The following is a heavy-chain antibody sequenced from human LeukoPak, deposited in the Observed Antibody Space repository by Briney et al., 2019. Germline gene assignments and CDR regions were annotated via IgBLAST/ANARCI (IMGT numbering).Heavy chain of an antibody. CDR2: ISGSGGST. V-gene: IGHV3-23*01. J-gene: IGHJ4*02. CDR3: AKADDFWSGYPAGGFDY. CDR1: GFTFSSYA. Sequence: GGSLRLSCAASGFTFSSYAMSWVRQAPGKGLEWVSAISGSGGSTYYADSVKGRFTISRDNSKNTLYLQMNSLRAEDTAVYYYAKADDFWSGYPAGGFDYWGQGTLVTVSS. D-gene: IGHD3-3*01.